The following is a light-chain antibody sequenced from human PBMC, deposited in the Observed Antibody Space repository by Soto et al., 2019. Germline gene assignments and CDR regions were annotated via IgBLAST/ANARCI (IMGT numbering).Light chain of an antibody. CDR3: QQYYSFPFT. Sequence: VISMTQSPSLLSASTGDRVTISCRMSQDIKNYLAWYQLRPGKAPALLIYSASTLQNGVPSRFSGSWSGTDFTLTISRLQSEDFATYYCQQYYSFPFTFGPGTKVDV. J-gene: IGKJ3*01. V-gene: IGKV1D-8*01. CDR2: SAS. CDR1: QDIKNY.